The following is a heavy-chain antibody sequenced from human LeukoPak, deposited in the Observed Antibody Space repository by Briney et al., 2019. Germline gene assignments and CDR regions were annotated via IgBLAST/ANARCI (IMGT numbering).Heavy chain of an antibody. V-gene: IGHV3-23*01. CDR3: ASRNYYLDH. J-gene: IGHJ4*02. D-gene: IGHD3-10*01. Sequence: PGGSLRLSCTASGFSFSTYTMTWVRQAPGKGLEWVSGITDSGKPCYADSVKGRFTIPRDNSKSTLYLQINSLRAEDTAVYYCASRNYYLDHWGQGTLVTVSS. CDR1: GFSFSTYT. CDR2: ITDSGKP.